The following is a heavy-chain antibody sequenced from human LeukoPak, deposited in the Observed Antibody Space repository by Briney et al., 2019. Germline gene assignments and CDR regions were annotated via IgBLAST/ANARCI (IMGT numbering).Heavy chain of an antibody. D-gene: IGHD1-26*01. J-gene: IGHJ4*02. CDR2: FDPEVGKT. CDR3: ATLGPMMGELLEGGGFDC. Sequence: ASVKVSCKVSRYTVTEFSMHWVRQAPGKGLEWVGGFDPEVGKTIYAQKFQGRVTLTEDTSTDTAYMQLRSLTFEDTAVYYCATLGPMMGELLEGGGFDCWGQGTLVTVSS. V-gene: IGHV1-24*01. CDR1: RYTVTEFS.